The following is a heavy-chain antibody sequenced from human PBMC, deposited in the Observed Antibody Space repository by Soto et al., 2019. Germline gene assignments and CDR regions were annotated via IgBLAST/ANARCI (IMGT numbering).Heavy chain of an antibody. CDR2: ISGSGGST. Sequence: GRSLRLSCAASGFTFSSYAMSWVRQAPGKGLEWVSAISGSGGSTYYADSVKGRFTISRDNSKNTLYLQMNSLRAEDTAVYYCAKEIWDIVVVVAATLPYYFDYWGQGTLVTVSS. D-gene: IGHD2-15*01. V-gene: IGHV3-23*01. CDR1: GFTFSSYA. CDR3: AKEIWDIVVVVAATLPYYFDY. J-gene: IGHJ4*02.